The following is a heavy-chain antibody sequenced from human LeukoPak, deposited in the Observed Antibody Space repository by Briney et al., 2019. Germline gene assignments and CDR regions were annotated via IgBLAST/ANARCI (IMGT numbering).Heavy chain of an antibody. V-gene: IGHV1-69*05. CDR2: IIPIFGTA. CDR3: ARDLGYCSGGSCYSFDY. CDR1: GGTFSSYA. Sequence: SVKVSCKASGGTFSSYAISWVRQAPGQGLEWMGGIIPIFGTANYAQKFQGRVTITTDESTSTAYMELSSLRSDDTAVYYCARDLGYCSGGSCYSFDYWGQGTLVTVSS. J-gene: IGHJ4*02. D-gene: IGHD2-15*01.